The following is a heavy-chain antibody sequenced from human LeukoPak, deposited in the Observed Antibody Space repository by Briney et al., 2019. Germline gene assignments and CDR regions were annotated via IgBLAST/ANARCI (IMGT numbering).Heavy chain of an antibody. J-gene: IGHJ1*01. CDR1: GDSFSSYH. V-gene: IGHV4-59*01. CDR3: ARVGRGDHTWGSYSCDH. Sequence: SETLSLTCTVSVSGDSFSSYHWSWLRQPPGKGLEWIGYISSSGSTSYNTSLKSRVTISVDTSKNQFSLELSSVTAADTAVYYCARVGRGDHTWGSYSCDHWGQGTLVSVSS. D-gene: IGHD3-16*01. CDR2: ISSSGST.